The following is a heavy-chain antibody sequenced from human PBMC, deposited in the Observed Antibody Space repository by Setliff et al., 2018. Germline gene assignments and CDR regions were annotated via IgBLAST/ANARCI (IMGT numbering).Heavy chain of an antibody. CDR2: IIPILGTT. V-gene: IGHV1-69*05. CDR3: ARRGERFFNWFDP. CDR1: GGFSTHA. Sequence: SVKVSCKASGGFSTHAISWVRQVPGQGLEWMGGIIPILGTTDYAQNFQGRVTITTDESTSSAYLEMSNLRSEDTAVYYCARRGERFFNWFDPWGQGTLVTVSS. J-gene: IGHJ5*02. D-gene: IGHD2-21*01.